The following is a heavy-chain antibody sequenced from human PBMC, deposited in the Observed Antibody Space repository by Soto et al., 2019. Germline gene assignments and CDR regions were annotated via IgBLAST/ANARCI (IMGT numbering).Heavy chain of an antibody. CDR3: ARGGRYSSSSGGRPLTLYYYYYYMDV. J-gene: IGHJ6*03. CDR1: GGSFSGYY. V-gene: IGHV4-34*01. D-gene: IGHD6-6*01. CDR2: INHSGST. Sequence: PSETLSLTCAVYGGSFSGYYWSWIRQPPGKGLEWIGEINHSGSTNYNPSLKSRVTISVDTSKNQFSLKLSSVTAADTAVYYCARGGRYSSSSGGRPLTLYYYYYYMDVWGKGTTVTVSS.